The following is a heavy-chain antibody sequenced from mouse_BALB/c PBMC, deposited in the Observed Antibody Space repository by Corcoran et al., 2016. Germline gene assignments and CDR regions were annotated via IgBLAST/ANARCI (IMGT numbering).Heavy chain of an antibody. CDR3: ARERIYYYGSSRFAY. V-gene: IGHV14-3*02. Sequence: EVQLQQSGAELVKPGASVKLSCTASGFNIKDTYMHWVKQRPEQGLEWIGRIDPANGNTKYDPKFQGKATITADTSSNTAYLQLSSLTSEDTAVYYCARERIYYYGSSRFAYWGQGTLVTVSA. CDR1: GFNIKDTY. CDR2: IDPANGNT. J-gene: IGHJ3*01. D-gene: IGHD1-1*01.